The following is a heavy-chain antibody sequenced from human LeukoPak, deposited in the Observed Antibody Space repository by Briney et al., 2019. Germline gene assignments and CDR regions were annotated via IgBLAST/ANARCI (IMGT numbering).Heavy chain of an antibody. V-gene: IGHV3-23*01. D-gene: IGHD5-12*01. CDR2: ISGSGGST. CDR3: ANGGSRYDLPYYYMDL. CDR1: GFTFSSYA. J-gene: IGHJ6*03. Sequence: GGSLRLSYAASGFTFSSYAMRWLRQAPGKGREWGSAISGSGGSTYYADSVKGRFTIYRDNYQNTLYLQMHSLRAEDTAVYYCANGGSRYDLPYYYMDLWGKGTTVTVSS.